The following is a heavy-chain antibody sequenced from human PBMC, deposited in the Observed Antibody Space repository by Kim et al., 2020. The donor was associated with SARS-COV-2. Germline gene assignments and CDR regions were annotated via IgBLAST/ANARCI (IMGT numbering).Heavy chain of an antibody. J-gene: IGHJ5*02. CDR3: ARASGTYNWFYP. D-gene: IGHD6-19*01. Sequence: SQTLSLTCAISGDSVSRNIATWNWIRQSPSRGLEWLGRTYYRSRWYNDYAVSVKSRITINPDTSKNQFSLQLNSVTPEDTAVYYCARASGTYNWFYPWGQGTPVTVSS. CDR1: GDSVSRNIAT. CDR2: TYYRSRWYN. V-gene: IGHV6-1*01.